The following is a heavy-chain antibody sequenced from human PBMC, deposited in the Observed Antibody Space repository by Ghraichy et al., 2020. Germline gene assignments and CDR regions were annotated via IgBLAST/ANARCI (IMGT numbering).Heavy chain of an antibody. CDR1: GGSISSYY. Sequence: SETLSLTCTVSGGSISSYYWSWIRQPPGKGLEWIGYIYYSGSTNYNPSLKSRVTISVDTSKNQFSLKLSSVTAADTAVYYCARFPKDYTVFDIWGQGTMVTVSS. CDR3: ARFPKDYTVFDI. J-gene: IGHJ3*02. D-gene: IGHD2-2*02. CDR2: IYYSGST. V-gene: IGHV4-59*01.